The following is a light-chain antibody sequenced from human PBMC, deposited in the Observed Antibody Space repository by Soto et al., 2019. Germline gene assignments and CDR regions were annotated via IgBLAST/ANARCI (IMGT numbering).Light chain of an antibody. J-gene: IGLJ3*02. CDR1: SSNIGSNT. CDR3: AAWDDSLPGPMM. V-gene: IGLV1-44*01. CDR2: SDN. Sequence: QLVLTQPPSASGTPGQRVTISCSGSSSNIGSNTVNWYQQLPGTAPKLLIYSDNQRPSGVPDRFSGSRSATSASLAISRLQSEDEADYYCAAWDDSLPGPMMFGGGTKLTVL.